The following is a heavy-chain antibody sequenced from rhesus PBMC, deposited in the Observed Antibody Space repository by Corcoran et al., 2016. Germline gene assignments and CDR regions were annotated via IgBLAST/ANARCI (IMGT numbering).Heavy chain of an antibody. CDR2: IYGISGSN. Sequence: QVQLQESGTGLVKPSETLSLTCAVSGYSISSNYWSCIRQPPGKGLEWIGYIYGISGSNYYNPSLKSRVTISTDTSKNQFSLKLSAVTAADTAVYYCALSTGVIGFEFWGQGVLVTVSS. CDR3: ALSTGVIGFEF. D-gene: IGHD3-34*01. J-gene: IGHJ1*01. CDR1: GYSISSNY. V-gene: IGHV4-147*01.